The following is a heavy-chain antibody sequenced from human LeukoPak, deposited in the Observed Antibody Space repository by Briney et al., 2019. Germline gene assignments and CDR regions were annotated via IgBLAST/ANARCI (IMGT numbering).Heavy chain of an antibody. D-gene: IGHD2-15*01. CDR1: GFTFSSYA. Sequence: PGGSLRLSCAASGFTFSSYAMSWVRQAPGKGLEWVSAISGSGGSTYYADSVKGRFTISRDNSKNTLYLQMNSLRAEDTAVYYCAKDLRYCSGGSCYALFDYWGQGTLVTVSS. V-gene: IGHV3-23*01. J-gene: IGHJ4*02. CDR3: AKDLRYCSGGSCYALFDY. CDR2: ISGSGGST.